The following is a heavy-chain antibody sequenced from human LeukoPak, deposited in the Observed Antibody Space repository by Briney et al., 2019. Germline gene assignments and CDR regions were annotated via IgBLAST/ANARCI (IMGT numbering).Heavy chain of an antibody. CDR1: GYSFSRYG. Sequence: ASVKVSCNASGYSFSRYGISWVRQVPGQGLEWMGWISPNGDINRAQKFQGRVTMTRDTSTNTAYMEMKSLTSDDTAVYYCAGTLRRFLEWSYFDYWGQGTLVTVSS. CDR2: ISPNGDI. CDR3: AGTLRRFLEWSYFDY. D-gene: IGHD3-3*01. J-gene: IGHJ4*02. V-gene: IGHV1-18*04.